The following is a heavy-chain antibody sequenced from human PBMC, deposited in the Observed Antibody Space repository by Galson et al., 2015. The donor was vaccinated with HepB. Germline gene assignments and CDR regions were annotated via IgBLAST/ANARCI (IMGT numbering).Heavy chain of an antibody. CDR1: GGTFSSYA. D-gene: IGHD3-22*01. V-gene: IGHV1-69*13. Sequence: SVKVSCKASGGTFSSYAISWVRQAPGQGLEWVGRIIPFFDTTDYAQKFQGRVTITADESTSTAYMELSSLRSEDTAVYYCARAPNYYDTTGYYYENGFGIWGQGTMVTVSS. CDR3: ARAPNYYDTTGYYYENGFGI. CDR2: IIPFFDTT. J-gene: IGHJ3*02.